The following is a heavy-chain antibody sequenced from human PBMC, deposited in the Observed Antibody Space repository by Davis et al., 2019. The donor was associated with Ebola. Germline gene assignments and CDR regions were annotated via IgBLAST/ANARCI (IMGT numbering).Heavy chain of an antibody. D-gene: IGHD4-11*01. CDR1: GFTFSSYW. V-gene: IGHV3-74*01. CDR3: VKGVMTNSYFDY. CDR2: INSDGSST. Sequence: GESLKISCAASGFTFSSYWMHWVRQAPGKGLVWVSRINSDGSSTSYADSVKGRFTISRDNAKNSLYLQMNSLRAEDTALYYCVKGVMTNSYFDYWGQGTLVTVSS. J-gene: IGHJ4*02.